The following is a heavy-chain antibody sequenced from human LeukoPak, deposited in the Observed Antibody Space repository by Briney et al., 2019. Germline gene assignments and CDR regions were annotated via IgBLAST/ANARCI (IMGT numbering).Heavy chain of an antibody. D-gene: IGHD3-16*01. J-gene: IGHJ3*02. CDR3: ARGGESDAFDI. CDR1: GGSFSAYY. V-gene: IGHV4-34*01. Sequence: SETLSLTCAVYGGSFSAYYWSWIRQPPGKGLEWIGKINHSGSTNYNPSLKSRVTISVDTSKNQFSLKLSSVTAADTAVYYCARGGESDAFDIWGQGTMVTVSS. CDR2: INHSGST.